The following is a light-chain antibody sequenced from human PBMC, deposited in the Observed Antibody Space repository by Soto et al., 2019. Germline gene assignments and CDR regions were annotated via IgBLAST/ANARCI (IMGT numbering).Light chain of an antibody. V-gene: IGKV3-20*01. J-gene: IGKJ1*01. CDR2: GTT. CDR3: QQYSISPQT. Sequence: EIVLTQSPATLSVSPGDTATLSCRASQSVSSFLAWYQQKPGQAPRLLIYGTTNRAAGIPARFSGSGSGTDFTLTINRLEPEDSAVYYCQQYSISPQTFGQGTKVDIK. CDR1: QSVSSF.